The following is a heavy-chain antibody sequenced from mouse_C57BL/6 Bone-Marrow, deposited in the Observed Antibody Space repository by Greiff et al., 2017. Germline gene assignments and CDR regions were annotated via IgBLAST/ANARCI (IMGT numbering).Heavy chain of an antibody. V-gene: IGHV1-69*01. Sequence: QVQLQQPGAELVMPGASVKLSCKASGYTFTSYWMHWVKQRPGQGLEWIGEIDPSDSYTNYNQKFKGKSTLTVDKSSSTAYMQLSSLTSEDSAVYYCARFITTVVRYWYFDVWGTGTTVTVSS. D-gene: IGHD1-1*01. J-gene: IGHJ1*03. CDR2: IDPSDSYT. CDR1: GYTFTSYW. CDR3: ARFITTVVRYWYFDV.